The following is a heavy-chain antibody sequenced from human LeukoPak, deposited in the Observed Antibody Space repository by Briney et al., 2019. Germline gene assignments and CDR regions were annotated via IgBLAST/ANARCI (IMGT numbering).Heavy chain of an antibody. D-gene: IGHD3-3*01. CDR3: ARGEYYDFWSGYYSGYYYYYMDV. J-gene: IGHJ6*03. CDR1: GYTFTSYG. CDR2: ISAYNGNT. V-gene: IGHV1-18*01. Sequence: ASVKVSCKASGYTFTSYGISWVRQAPGQGLEWMGWISAYNGNTNYAQKLQGRVTMTTDTSTSTAYMELRSLRSDDTAVYYCARGEYYDFWSGYYSGYYYYYMDVWGKGTMVTVSS.